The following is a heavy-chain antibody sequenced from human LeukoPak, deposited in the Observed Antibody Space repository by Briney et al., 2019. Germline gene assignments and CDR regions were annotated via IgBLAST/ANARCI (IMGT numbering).Heavy chain of an antibody. J-gene: IGHJ4*02. CDR2: INTDGNDA. D-gene: IGHD2-2*01. V-gene: IGHV3-74*01. CDR1: GFTFSSFW. Sequence: QPGGSLRLSCAASGFTFSSFWMHWVRQALGKGLVWVSRINTDGNDATYADSVKGRFTISRDNAKRTLYLQMKSLRAEDTGVFYCARGGKLEPTALASWGQGTLVTVSS. CDR3: ARGGKLEPTALAS.